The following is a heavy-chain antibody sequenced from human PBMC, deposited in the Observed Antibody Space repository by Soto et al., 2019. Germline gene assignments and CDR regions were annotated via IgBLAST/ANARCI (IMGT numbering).Heavy chain of an antibody. CDR2: INAGNGNT. CDR1: GYTFTSYA. J-gene: IGHJ4*02. V-gene: IGHV1-3*05. CDR3: ARAWVVVTAPDY. Sequence: QVQLVQSGAEEKKPGASVKVSCKASGYTFTSYAMHLVRQAPVQRLEWMGWINAGNGNTKYSQKFQGRVTITRDTSASTAYMELSSLRSEDTAVYYCARAWVVVTAPDYWGQGTLVTVSS. D-gene: IGHD2-21*02.